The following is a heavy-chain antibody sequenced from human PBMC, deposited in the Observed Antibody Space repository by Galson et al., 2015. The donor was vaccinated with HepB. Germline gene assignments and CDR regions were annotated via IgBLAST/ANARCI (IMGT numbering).Heavy chain of an antibody. V-gene: IGHV1-46*01. J-gene: IGHJ4*02. CDR2: INPGGGSI. CDR3: ARDSGNWSFDY. Sequence: SVKVSCKASGYTFTSHNMHWVRQAPGHGLEWMGIINPGGGSISYAQKFQGRLTMTRDTSMSTVYMEVSSLRPDDTAVYYCARDSGNWSFDYWGQGTLVTVSS. D-gene: IGHD1-1*01. CDR1: GYTFTSHN.